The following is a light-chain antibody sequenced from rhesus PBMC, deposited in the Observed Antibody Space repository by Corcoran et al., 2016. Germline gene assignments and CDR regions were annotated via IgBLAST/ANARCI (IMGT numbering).Light chain of an antibody. CDR3: QQYNSLPLT. CDR2: YAN. Sequence: DIQMTQSPSSLSASVGDRVNITCRASQGSSSYLNWYQQKPGKAPKLLNYYANRLESGVPSRFSGSGSGTEFTLTISSLQPEDFATYYCQQYNSLPLTFGGGTKVELK. CDR1: QGSSSY. V-gene: IGKV1-32*01. J-gene: IGKJ4*01.